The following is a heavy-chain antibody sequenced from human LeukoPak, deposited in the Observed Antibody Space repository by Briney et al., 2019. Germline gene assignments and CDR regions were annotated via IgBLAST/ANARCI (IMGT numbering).Heavy chain of an antibody. CDR2: ISGSGGST. V-gene: IGHV3-23*01. Sequence: SGGSLRLSCAASGFTFSSYAMSWVRQAPGKGLEWVSAISGSGGSTYYADSVKGRFTISRDNPKNTLYLQMNSLRAEDTAVYYCARTYYDILTGYYLDYWGQGTLVTVSS. CDR3: ARTYYDILTGYYLDY. J-gene: IGHJ4*02. CDR1: GFTFSSYA. D-gene: IGHD3-9*01.